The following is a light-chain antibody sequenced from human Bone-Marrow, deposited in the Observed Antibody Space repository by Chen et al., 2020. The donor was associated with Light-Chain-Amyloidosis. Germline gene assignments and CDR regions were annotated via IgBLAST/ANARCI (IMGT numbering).Light chain of an antibody. Sequence: QYALTQPAPVSGSPGQSITISCTGTSSDVGGDKHVSWYQQHPDKAHKLMIYEDTTRPSWVPDRFSDSKSDNTASLTISGLQTEDEADYFCSSYTITNTLVFGSGTRVTVL. CDR1: SSDVGGDKH. V-gene: IGLV2-14*01. J-gene: IGLJ1*01. CDR2: EDT. CDR3: SSYTITNTLV.